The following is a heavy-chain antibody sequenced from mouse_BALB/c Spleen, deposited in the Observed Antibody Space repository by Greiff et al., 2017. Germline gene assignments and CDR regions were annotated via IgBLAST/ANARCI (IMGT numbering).Heavy chain of an antibody. CDR3: TRSLWSYYFDY. D-gene: IGHD1-1*02. V-gene: IGHV1S22*01. CDR1: GYTFTSYW. Sequence: LQQPGSELVRPGASVKLSCKASGYTFTSYWMHWVKQRPGQGLEWIGNIYPGSGSTNYDEKFKSKATLTVDTSSSTAYMQLSSLTSEDSAVYYCTRSLWSYYFDYWGQGTTLTGSS. J-gene: IGHJ2*01. CDR2: IYPGSGST.